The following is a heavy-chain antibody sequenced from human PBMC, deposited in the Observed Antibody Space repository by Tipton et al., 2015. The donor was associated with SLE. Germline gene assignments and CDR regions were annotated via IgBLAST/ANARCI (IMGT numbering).Heavy chain of an antibody. J-gene: IGHJ4*02. V-gene: IGHV4-4*02. CDR2: IYHSGST. CDR1: GGSISSSNW. Sequence: TLSLTCTVSGGSISSSNWWSWVRQPPGKGLEWIGEIYHSGSTNYNPSLKSRATISVDKSKNQFSLKLRSVTAADTAVYYCARANYYGSGRQDYWGQGTLVTVSS. CDR3: ARANYYGSGRQDY. D-gene: IGHD3-10*01.